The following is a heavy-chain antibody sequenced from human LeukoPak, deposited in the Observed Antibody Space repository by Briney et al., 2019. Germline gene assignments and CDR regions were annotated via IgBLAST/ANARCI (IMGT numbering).Heavy chain of an antibody. CDR1: GFTFSGSA. D-gene: IGHD4-23*01. CDR2: IKTKSDSYAT. CDR3: TRLPTSRWAFDI. V-gene: IGHV3-73*01. J-gene: IGHJ3*02. Sequence: GGSLRLSCGASGFTFSGSAIHWVRQASGKGLEWVGRIKTKSDSYATAYAASVKGRFTISRDDSKSTAYLRMNSLRTEDTAVYFCTRLPTSRWAFDIWGQGTMVSVSS.